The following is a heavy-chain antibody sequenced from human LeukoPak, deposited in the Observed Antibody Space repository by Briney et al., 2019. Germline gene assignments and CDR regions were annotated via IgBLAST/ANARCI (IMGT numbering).Heavy chain of an antibody. Sequence: GGSLRLSCAASGFTFSSYGMNWVRQAPGKGLEWVSYISSSSSTIYYADSVKGRFTISRDNAKNSLYLQMNSLRAEDTAVYYCATRGYCSGTSCYAPQPWGQGTLVTVSS. CDR3: ATRGYCSGTSCYAPQP. V-gene: IGHV3-48*01. CDR2: ISSSSSTI. J-gene: IGHJ5*02. CDR1: GFTFSSYG. D-gene: IGHD2-2*01.